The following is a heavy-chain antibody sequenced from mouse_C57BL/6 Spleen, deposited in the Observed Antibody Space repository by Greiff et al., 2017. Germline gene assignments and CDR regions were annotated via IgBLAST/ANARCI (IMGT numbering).Heavy chain of an antibody. D-gene: IGHD2-5*01. J-gene: IGHJ3*01. CDR2: IDPSDSET. V-gene: IGHV1-52*01. CDR3: ARTGYSNYLAWLAY. CDR1: GYTFTSYW. Sequence: VKLQQPGAELVRPGSSVKLSCKASGYTFTSYWMHWVKQRPIQGLEWIGNIDPSDSETHYNQKFKDKATLTVDKSSSTAYMQLSSLTSEDSAVYYCARTGYSNYLAWLAYWGQGTLVTVSA.